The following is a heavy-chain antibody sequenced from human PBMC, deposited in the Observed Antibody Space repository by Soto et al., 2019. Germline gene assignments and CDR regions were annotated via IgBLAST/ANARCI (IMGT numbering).Heavy chain of an antibody. CDR2: IYYSGST. CDR1: GGSISSYY. CDR3: ARIDYGDPVFDY. Sequence: SETLSLTCTFSGGSISSYYWSWIRQPPGKGLEWIGYIYYSGSTNYNPSLKSRVTISVDTSKNQFSLKLSSVTAADTAVYYCARIDYGDPVFDYWGQGTLVTVSS. D-gene: IGHD4-17*01. V-gene: IGHV4-59*08. J-gene: IGHJ4*02.